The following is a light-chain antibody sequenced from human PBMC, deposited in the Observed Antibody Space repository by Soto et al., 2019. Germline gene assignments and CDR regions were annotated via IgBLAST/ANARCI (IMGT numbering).Light chain of an antibody. CDR3: CSYAGNYV. CDR1: SSDVGGYNY. CDR2: DVS. Sequence: QSVLTQPRSVSGSPGQSVTISCTGTSSDVGGYNYVSWYQQHPGKAPKLMIYDVSKRPSGVPDRFSGSKSGNTASLTISGRQAEDESDYYCCSYAGNYVFGTGTKVTVL. J-gene: IGLJ1*01. V-gene: IGLV2-11*01.